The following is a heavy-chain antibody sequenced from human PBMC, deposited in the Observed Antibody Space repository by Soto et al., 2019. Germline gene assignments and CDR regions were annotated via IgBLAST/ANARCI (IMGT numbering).Heavy chain of an antibody. V-gene: IGHV2-26*01. CDR2: IFSNDEK. J-gene: IGHJ6*02. Sequence: QVTLKESGPVLVKPTETLTLTCTVSGFSLSNAKMGVSWIRQPPGKALEWLAHIFSNDEKSFSTSLKNRLTISKDTSKSQVVLTMTNMDPVDTATYYCARIRVTMVRGLIASYYYYGMDVWGQGTTVTVSS. CDR3: ARIRVTMVRGLIASYYYYGMDV. CDR1: GFSLSNAKMG. D-gene: IGHD3-10*01.